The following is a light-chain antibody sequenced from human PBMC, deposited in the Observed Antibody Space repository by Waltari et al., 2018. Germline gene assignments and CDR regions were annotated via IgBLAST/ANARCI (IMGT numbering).Light chain of an antibody. CDR2: AAS. Sequence: AIQMTQSPSSLSASIGDRVTITCRASQGVRNDVGWNQQKPGKAPKLLVYAASTLHIGVPSRFSGSGSDTDFTLTVTSLQPEDFATYYCLQDYSYPRTFGQGTRVEIK. CDR3: LQDYSYPRT. CDR1: QGVRND. J-gene: IGKJ1*01. V-gene: IGKV1-6*01.